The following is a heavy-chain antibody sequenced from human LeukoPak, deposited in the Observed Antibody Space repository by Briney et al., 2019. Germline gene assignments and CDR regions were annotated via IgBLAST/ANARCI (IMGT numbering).Heavy chain of an antibody. Sequence: PGGSLRLSCAASGFTFSDYYMSWIRQAPGKGLEWVSYISSSGSTIYYADSVKGRFTISRDNAKNSLYLQMNSLRAEDTAVYYCARRPVGTGKNPSRKLLGEYYFDYWGQGTLVTVSS. D-gene: IGHD3-10*01. J-gene: IGHJ4*02. V-gene: IGHV3-11*04. CDR1: GFTFSDYY. CDR2: ISSSGSTI. CDR3: ARRPVGTGKNPSRKLLGEYYFDY.